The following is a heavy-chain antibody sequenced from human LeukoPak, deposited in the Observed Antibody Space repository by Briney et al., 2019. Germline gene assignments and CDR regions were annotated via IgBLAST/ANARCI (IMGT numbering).Heavy chain of an antibody. CDR2: ISGSGGST. V-gene: IGHV3-23*01. Sequence: PGGSLRLSCAASGFTFSSYAMSWVRQAPGKGLEWVSAISGSGGSTYYADSVKGRFTISRDNSKNTLYLQMNSLRAEDTAVYYCAKDLGWPVAAAAPGWFGPWGQGTLVTVSS. D-gene: IGHD2-2*01. CDR3: AKDLGWPVAAAAPGWFGP. J-gene: IGHJ5*02. CDR1: GFTFSSYA.